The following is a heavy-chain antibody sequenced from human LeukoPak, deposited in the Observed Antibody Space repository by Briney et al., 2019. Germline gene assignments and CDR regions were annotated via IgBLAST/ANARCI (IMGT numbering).Heavy chain of an antibody. D-gene: IGHD1-26*01. Sequence: SVKVSCKASGGTLSSYAISWVRQAPGQGLEWMGGIIPIFGTANYAQKFQGRVTITTDESTSTAYMELSSLRSEDTAVYYCARGLGLRPYYYMDVWGKGTTVTVSS. V-gene: IGHV1-69*05. CDR3: ARGLGLRPYYYMDV. J-gene: IGHJ6*03. CDR2: IIPIFGTA. CDR1: GGTLSSYA.